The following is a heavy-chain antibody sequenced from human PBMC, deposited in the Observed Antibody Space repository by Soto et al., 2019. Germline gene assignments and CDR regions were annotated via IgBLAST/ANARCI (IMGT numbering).Heavy chain of an antibody. J-gene: IGHJ4*02. CDR3: AGEGSDDYNYHYFAY. CDR2: IIPIFGTA. Sequence: QVQLVQSGAEVKKPGSSVKVSCKASGGTFSSYAISWVRQAPGQGLEWMGGIIPIFGTATYAKKFKGRVTITKDTSTSTAYIEMGILRSDYTAVYDCAGEGSDDYNYHYFAYWGQGTLVTVSS. CDR1: GGTFSSYA. D-gene: IGHD4-4*01. V-gene: IGHV1-69*06.